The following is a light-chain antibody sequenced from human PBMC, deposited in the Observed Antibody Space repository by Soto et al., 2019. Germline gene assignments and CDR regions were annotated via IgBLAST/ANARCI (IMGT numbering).Light chain of an antibody. J-gene: IGKJ1*01. CDR1: QSVSSY. Sequence: EILLTQSPGALAVSPGEVATLSCRASQSVSSYLAWYQQKPGQAPRLLIYDASNRATGIPARFSGSGSGTDFTLTISSLEPEDFAVYYCQQRSNWPQWTFGQGTKVDI. CDR3: QQRSNWPQWT. CDR2: DAS. V-gene: IGKV3-11*01.